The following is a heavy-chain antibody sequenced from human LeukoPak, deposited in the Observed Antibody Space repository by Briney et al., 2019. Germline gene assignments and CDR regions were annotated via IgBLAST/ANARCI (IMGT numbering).Heavy chain of an antibody. Sequence: GGSLRLSCAASGFSFSTHKMSWVRRAPGKGLEWVAVISYDGTKIYYADSAKGRFTISRDDSKNMVYLQMNSLRAEDTALYYCARDSVKLPGISYFDNWGQGTLVTVSS. CDR1: GFSFSTHK. CDR2: ISYDGTKI. D-gene: IGHD3-3*02. CDR3: ARDSVKLPGISYFDN. J-gene: IGHJ1*01. V-gene: IGHV3-30-3*01.